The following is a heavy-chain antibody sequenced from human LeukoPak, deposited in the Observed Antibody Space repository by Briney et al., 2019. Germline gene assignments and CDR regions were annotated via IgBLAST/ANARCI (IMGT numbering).Heavy chain of an antibody. Sequence: PGGSLRLSCAASGFTFSDYYMGWIRQAPGKGLEWVSYISNRGNNIHYADSVKGRFTISRDNAKNSLYLQMNSLRAEDTAVYYCARGDDYSNYGMYFQHWGQGTLVTVSS. V-gene: IGHV3-11*04. CDR1: GFTFSDYY. J-gene: IGHJ1*01. D-gene: IGHD4-11*01. CDR3: ARGDDYSNYGMYFQH. CDR2: ISNRGNNI.